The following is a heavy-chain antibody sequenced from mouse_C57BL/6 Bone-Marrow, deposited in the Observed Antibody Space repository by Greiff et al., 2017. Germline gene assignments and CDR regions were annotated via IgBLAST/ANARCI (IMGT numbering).Heavy chain of an antibody. CDR3: ALGCYYGKCAY. Sequence: QVQLQQSGAELARPGASVKLSCKASGYTFTSYGISWVKQRTGQGLEWIGEIYPGSGNTYYNEKFKGKATLTADKSSSTAYMELRSLTSEDSAVYFCALGCYYGKCAYWGQGTLVTVAA. CDR2: IYPGSGNT. V-gene: IGHV1-81*01. D-gene: IGHD1-1*01. J-gene: IGHJ3*01. CDR1: GYTFTSYG.